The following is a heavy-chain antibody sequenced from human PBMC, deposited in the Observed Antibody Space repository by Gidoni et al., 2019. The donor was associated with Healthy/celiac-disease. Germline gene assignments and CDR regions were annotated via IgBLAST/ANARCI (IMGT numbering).Heavy chain of an antibody. J-gene: IGHJ4*02. CDR1: GFTFSSYA. CDR2: ISGSGGST. Sequence: EVQLLESGGGLVQTGGSLRLSCAASGFTFSSYAMSWVRQAPGKGLEWVSAISGSGGSTYYADSVKGRFTISRDNAKNTLYLQMNSQRAEDTAVYYCAKAPKVVVSSRGVGGPFDYWGQGTLVTVSS. D-gene: IGHD1-26*01. V-gene: IGHV3-23*01. CDR3: AKAPKVVVSSRGVGGPFDY.